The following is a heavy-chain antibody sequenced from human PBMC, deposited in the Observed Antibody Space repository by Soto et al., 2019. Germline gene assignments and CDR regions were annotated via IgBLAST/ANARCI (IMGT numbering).Heavy chain of an antibody. V-gene: IGHV3-23*01. Sequence: GGSLRLSCAASGFTFSSYALTWVRQAPGEGLEWVSGISDGGDSTHYADSVKGRFTVSRDNSKNTLYLQINSLRAEDTAVYYCAKHSTTYDSWSGAVKGAFDVWGQGTMVTVSS. J-gene: IGHJ3*01. CDR2: ISDGGDST. CDR3: AKHSTTYDSWSGAVKGAFDV. D-gene: IGHD3-3*01. CDR1: GFTFSSYA.